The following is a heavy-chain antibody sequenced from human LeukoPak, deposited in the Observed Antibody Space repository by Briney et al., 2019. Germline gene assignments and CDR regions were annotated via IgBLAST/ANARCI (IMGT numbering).Heavy chain of an antibody. CDR1: GFTLSGYW. J-gene: IGHJ4*02. CDR2: INSDGSTT. CDR3: IYYGSGSYYKYYFDY. Sequence: GGSLRLSCAASGFTLSGYWMHWVRQAPGKGLVWVSRINSDGSTTSYADSVKGRFTISRDNAKNTLYLQMNSLSAEDTAVYYCIYYGSGSYYKYYFDYWGQGTLVTVSS. V-gene: IGHV3-74*01. D-gene: IGHD3-10*01.